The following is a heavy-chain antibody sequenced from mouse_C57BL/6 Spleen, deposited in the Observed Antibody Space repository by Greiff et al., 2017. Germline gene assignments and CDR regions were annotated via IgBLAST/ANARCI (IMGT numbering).Heavy chain of an antibody. Sequence: QVQLQQPGAELVKPGASVKLSCKASGYTFTSYWMHWVKQRPGQGLEWIGMIHPNSGSTNYNEKFKSKATLTVDKSSSTAYMQLSSLTSEDSAVYYCARDDYDVRAMDYGGQGTSVTVSS. V-gene: IGHV1-64*01. J-gene: IGHJ4*01. CDR2: IHPNSGST. D-gene: IGHD2-4*01. CDR3: ARDDYDVRAMDY. CDR1: GYTFTSYW.